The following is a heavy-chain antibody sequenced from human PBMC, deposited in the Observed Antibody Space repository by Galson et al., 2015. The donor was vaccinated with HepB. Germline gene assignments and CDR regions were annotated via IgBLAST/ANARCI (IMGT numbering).Heavy chain of an antibody. Sequence: QSGAEVKKPGESLKISCKGSGYSFATYWIGWVRHMPGKGLEWMGIIFPGDSETRYTPSFQGHVTVSANKSINTAYLQWSSLKASDTAMYYCARQNSNYGSFDYWGQGTLVTVSS. V-gene: IGHV5-51*01. D-gene: IGHD1-7*01. CDR1: GYSFATYW. CDR2: IFPGDSET. J-gene: IGHJ4*02. CDR3: ARQNSNYGSFDY.